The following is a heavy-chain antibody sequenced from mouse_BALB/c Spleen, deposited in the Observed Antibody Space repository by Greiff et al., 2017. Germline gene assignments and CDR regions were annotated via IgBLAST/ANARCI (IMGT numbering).Heavy chain of an antibody. Sequence: EVQVVESGGGLVKPGGSLKLSCAASGFTFSSYAMSWVRQTPEKRLEWVATISSGGSYTYYPDSVKGRFTISRDNAKNTLYLQMSSLRSEDTAMYYCARQEWYDLYYYAMDYWGQGTSVTVSS. CDR2: ISSGGSYT. D-gene: IGHD2-14*01. V-gene: IGHV5-9-3*01. CDR1: GFTFSSYA. CDR3: ARQEWYDLYYYAMDY. J-gene: IGHJ4*01.